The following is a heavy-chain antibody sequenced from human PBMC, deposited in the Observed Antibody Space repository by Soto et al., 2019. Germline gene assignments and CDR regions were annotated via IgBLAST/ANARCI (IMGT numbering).Heavy chain of an antibody. D-gene: IGHD6-19*01. CDR2: ISSNGGST. Sequence: PGGSLRLSCSASGFTFSSYAMHWVRQAPGKGLEYVSAISSNGGSTYYADSVKGRFTISRDNSKNTLYLQMSSLRAEDTAVYYCVKDLKRKGSGWTYFDYWGQGTLVTVSS. CDR3: VKDLKRKGSGWTYFDY. V-gene: IGHV3-64D*08. J-gene: IGHJ4*02. CDR1: GFTFSSYA.